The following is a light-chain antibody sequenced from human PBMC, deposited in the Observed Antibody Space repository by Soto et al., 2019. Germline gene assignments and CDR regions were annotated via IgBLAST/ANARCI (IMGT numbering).Light chain of an antibody. V-gene: IGLV2-14*01. J-gene: IGLJ2*01. Sequence: QSVLTQPASVSGSPGQSITISCTGTSSDVDDYNYVSWYQQHPGKAPKLMIYEVSNRPSGVSNRFSGSGSGNTASLTISGLQAEDEADYYCSSYSSSSTLVVFGGGTKVTVL. CDR1: SSDVDDYNY. CDR3: SSYSSSSTLVV. CDR2: EVS.